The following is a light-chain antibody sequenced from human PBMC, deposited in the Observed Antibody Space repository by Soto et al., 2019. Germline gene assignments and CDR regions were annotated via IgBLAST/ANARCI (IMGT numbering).Light chain of an antibody. CDR2: GAS. CDR1: QSVSSN. V-gene: IGKV3-15*01. J-gene: IGKJ2*01. Sequence: EIVMTQSPATLSVSPGERATLSFSASQSVSSNVAWYQQIPGQTPRLLIYGASTRAAGIPVRFSGSGSGTEFTVTISSLKTEELAGYDCPQCDDGSYSFGQGNKVEI. CDR3: PQCDDGSYS.